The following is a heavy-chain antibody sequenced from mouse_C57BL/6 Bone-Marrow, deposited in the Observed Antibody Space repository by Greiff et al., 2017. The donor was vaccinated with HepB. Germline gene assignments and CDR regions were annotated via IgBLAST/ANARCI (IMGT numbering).Heavy chain of an antibody. CDR3: ARHYGSRGAWFAY. CDR2: IYPGGGYT. J-gene: IGHJ3*01. D-gene: IGHD1-1*01. V-gene: IGHV1-63*01. CDR1: GYTFTNYW. Sequence: VQLQQSGAELVRPGTSVKMSCKASGYTFTNYWIGWAKQRPGHGLEWIGDIYPGGGYTNYNEKFKGKATLTADKSSSTAYMQFSSLTSEDSAIYYCARHYGSRGAWFAYWGQGTLVTVSA.